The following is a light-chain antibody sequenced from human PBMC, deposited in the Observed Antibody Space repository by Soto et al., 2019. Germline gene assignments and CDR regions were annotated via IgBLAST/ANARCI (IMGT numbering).Light chain of an antibody. J-gene: IGKJ1*01. CDR1: QTVSSK. V-gene: IGKV3-11*01. Sequence: IVLTQSPATLSSSPWERATLSCRASQTVSSKLAWYQHKPGQAPRLLIYDTSNRATGISARFSGSGSGTDFTLTISSLEPEDFAVYYCHQRKSWPRTFGQGTKVDIK. CDR2: DTS. CDR3: HQRKSWPRT.